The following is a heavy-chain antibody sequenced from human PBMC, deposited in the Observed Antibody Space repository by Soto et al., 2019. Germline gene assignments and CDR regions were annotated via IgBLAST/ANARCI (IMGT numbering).Heavy chain of an antibody. Sequence: PSETLSLTCAVYGGSFSGYYWSWIRQTPGKGLEWIGEINHSGSTNYNPSLKSRVTISVDTSKNQFSLKLSSVTAADTAVYYCARGGKPPMVRGPLNWFDPWGQGTLVTVPQ. CDR1: GGSFSGYY. D-gene: IGHD3-10*01. CDR3: ARGGKPPMVRGPLNWFDP. CDR2: INHSGST. J-gene: IGHJ5*02. V-gene: IGHV4-34*01.